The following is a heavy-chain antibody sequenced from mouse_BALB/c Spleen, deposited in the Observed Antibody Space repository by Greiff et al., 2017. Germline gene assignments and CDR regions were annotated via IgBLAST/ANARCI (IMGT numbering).Heavy chain of an antibody. CDR2: ISDGGSYT. CDR1: GFTFSDYY. V-gene: IGHV5-4*02. J-gene: IGHJ2*01. Sequence: EVQVVESGGGLVKPGGSLKLSCAASGFTFSDYYMYWVRQTPEKRLEWVATISDGGSYTYYPDSVKGRFTISRDNAKNNLYLQMSSLKSEDTAMYYCARGGDYHFDYWGQGTTLTVSS. CDR3: ARGGDYHFDY. D-gene: IGHD2-4*01.